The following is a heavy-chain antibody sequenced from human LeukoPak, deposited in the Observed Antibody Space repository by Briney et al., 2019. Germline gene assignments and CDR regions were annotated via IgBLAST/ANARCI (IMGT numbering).Heavy chain of an antibody. CDR3: ARGSPKHDS. Sequence: PSETLSLTCAVYGGSFSGYNWNWIRQPPGKGLEWIGEINHSGATKYNPSLKSRLTIAVDTSKNQFSLKLKSVSAADTAVYYCARGSPKHDSWGQGTLVIVSS. V-gene: IGHV4-34*01. J-gene: IGHJ5*01. CDR2: INHSGAT. CDR1: GGSFSGYN.